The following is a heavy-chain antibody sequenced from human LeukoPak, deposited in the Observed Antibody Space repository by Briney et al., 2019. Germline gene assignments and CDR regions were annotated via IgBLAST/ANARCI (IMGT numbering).Heavy chain of an antibody. CDR1: GGSISSYY. D-gene: IGHD3-22*01. CDR2: MYYSGST. Sequence: SETLSLTCTLSGGSISSYYWSWIRQPRGKGLEWIGYMYYSGSTNYNPSLKSRVTISVDTSKNQFSLKLSSVTAADTAVYYCAGEDSSGYYSWFDPWGQGTLVPVSS. CDR3: AGEDSSGYYSWFDP. V-gene: IGHV4-59*01. J-gene: IGHJ5*02.